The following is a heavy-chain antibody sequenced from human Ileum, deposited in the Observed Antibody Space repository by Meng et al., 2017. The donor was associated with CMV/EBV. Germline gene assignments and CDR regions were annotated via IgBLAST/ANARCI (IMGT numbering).Heavy chain of an antibody. CDR1: GYTFTNYG. D-gene: IGHD4-23*01. J-gene: IGHJ4*02. V-gene: IGHV1-18*01. CDR3: ARAGGNSLFDY. Sequence: QVQLVQSGAEVQKPGASVKVSCKASGYTFTNYGISWVRQAPGQGLEWMGWVSTYNGNTHYEQKLQGRVTMTTGRSTRTAYMELRSLRSDDTAVYYCARAGGNSLFDYWGRGTMVTVS. CDR2: VSTYNGNT.